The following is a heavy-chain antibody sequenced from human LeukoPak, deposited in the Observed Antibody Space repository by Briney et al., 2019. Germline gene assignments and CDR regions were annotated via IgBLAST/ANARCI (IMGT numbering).Heavy chain of an antibody. V-gene: IGHV3-23*01. J-gene: IGHJ6*02. CDR2: ISGSGGST. CDR1: GFTFSSYA. Sequence: GGSLRLSCAASGFTFSSYAMSWVRQAPGKGLEWVSAISGSGGSTYYADSVKGRFTISRHNSKNTLYLQMNSLRAEDTAVYYCARRDFWSGPYGMDVWGQGTTVTVSS. CDR3: ARRDFWSGPYGMDV. D-gene: IGHD3-3*01.